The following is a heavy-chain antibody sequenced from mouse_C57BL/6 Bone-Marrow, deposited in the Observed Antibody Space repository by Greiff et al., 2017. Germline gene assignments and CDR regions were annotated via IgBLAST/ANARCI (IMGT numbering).Heavy chain of an antibody. J-gene: IGHJ2*01. V-gene: IGHV14-4*01. D-gene: IGHD1-1*01. CDR3: TFPYYHDY. CDR2: IDPENGDT. Sequence: EVQLQQSGAELVRPGASVKLSCTASGFNIKDDYMHWVKQRPEQGLEWIGWIDPENGDTEYASKVQGKATITADTSSNTAYLQRSSLTSEDTAVYYCTFPYYHDYWGQGTTLTVSS. CDR1: GFNIKDDY.